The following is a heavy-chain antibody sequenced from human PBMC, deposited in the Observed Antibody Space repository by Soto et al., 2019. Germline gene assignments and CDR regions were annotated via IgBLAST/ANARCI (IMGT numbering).Heavy chain of an antibody. Sequence: EVQLVESGGGLVQPGRSLRLSCAASGFTFDDYAMHWVRQAPGKGQEWVSGISWNSGSIGYADSVKGRFTISRDNAKNSLYLQMNSLRAEDTALYYCAKDSGRSSSLGVDYWGQGTLVTVSS. CDR1: GFTFDDYA. J-gene: IGHJ4*02. V-gene: IGHV3-9*01. CDR3: AKDSGRSSSLGVDY. CDR2: ISWNSGSI. D-gene: IGHD6-6*01.